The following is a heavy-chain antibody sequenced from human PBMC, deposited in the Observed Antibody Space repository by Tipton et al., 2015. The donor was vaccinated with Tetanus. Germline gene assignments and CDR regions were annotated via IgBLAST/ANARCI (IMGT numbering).Heavy chain of an antibody. Sequence: TLSLTCTVSGSSITSTTHYWGWIRQAPGKGLEWIGIIYYSGRTYYNASLRSRVTISVDTSKNQFSLQLRSVTAADTAVYYCARQDTLNYSYVAYCHDWGQGPLVTVSS. CDR1: GSSITSTTHY. J-gene: IGHJ1*01. CDR2: IYYSGRT. CDR3: ARQDTLNYSYVAYCHD. V-gene: IGHV4-39*01. D-gene: IGHD3-22*01.